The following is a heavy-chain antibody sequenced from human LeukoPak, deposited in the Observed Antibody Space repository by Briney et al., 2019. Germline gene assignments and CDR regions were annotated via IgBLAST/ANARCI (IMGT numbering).Heavy chain of an antibody. CDR1: GGSISSYY. J-gene: IGHJ5*02. CDR3: ARGHYGSGSYYNLGFGNWFDP. V-gene: IGHV4-59*08. Sequence: KPSETLSLTCTVSGGSISSYYWSWIRQPPGKGLEWIGYIYYSGSTNYNPSLKSRVTISVDTSKNQFSLKLSSVTAADTAVYYCARGHYGSGSYYNLGFGNWFDPWGQGTLVTVSS. CDR2: IYYSGST. D-gene: IGHD3-10*01.